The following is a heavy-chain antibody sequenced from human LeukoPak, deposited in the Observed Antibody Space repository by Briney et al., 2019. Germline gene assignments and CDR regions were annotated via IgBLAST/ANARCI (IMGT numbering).Heavy chain of an antibody. CDR1: GFTFRNYW. Sequence: GGSLRLSCAASGFTFRNYWMGWVRQAPGKGLEWVANTKPDGSAEYYADSVRGRFTTSRDNANNFLYLQMNSLRAEDTAVYYCARDLHYYDSSGYYSSDYWGQGTLVTVSS. J-gene: IGHJ4*02. D-gene: IGHD3-22*01. CDR3: ARDLHYYDSSGYYSSDY. CDR2: TKPDGSAE. V-gene: IGHV3-7*01.